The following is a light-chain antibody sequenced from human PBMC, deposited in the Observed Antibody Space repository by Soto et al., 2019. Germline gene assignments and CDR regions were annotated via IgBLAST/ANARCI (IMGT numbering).Light chain of an antibody. CDR3: QKSYSTPLT. J-gene: IGKJ4*01. CDR1: QSISSY. V-gene: IGKV1-39*01. CDR2: AAS. Sequence: DIQMTKSQSSLSASVGDRFTITGRASQSISSYLNWYQQKPGKANKLLIYAASSLQSGVPSRFSGSGSGTDFTLTISSLQPEDFATYYCQKSYSTPLTVGGGNKVAIK.